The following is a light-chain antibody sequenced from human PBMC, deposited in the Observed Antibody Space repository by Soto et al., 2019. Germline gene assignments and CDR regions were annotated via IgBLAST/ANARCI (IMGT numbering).Light chain of an antibody. CDR1: SSNIGAGYD. V-gene: IGLV1-40*01. J-gene: IGLJ1*01. Sequence: QSVLAQPPSVSGAPGQRVTISCTGSSSNIGAGYDLHWYRQLPGTAPKLLIYDDNSRPSGVPDRFSGSKSGTSASLAISGLQAEDEADYYCQSYDSSLSGYVFGTGTKVTVL. CDR2: DDN. CDR3: QSYDSSLSGYV.